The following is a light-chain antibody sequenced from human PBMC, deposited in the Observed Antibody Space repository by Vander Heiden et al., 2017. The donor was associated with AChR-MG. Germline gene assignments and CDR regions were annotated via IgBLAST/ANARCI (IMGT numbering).Light chain of an antibody. CDR3: QQTDSTPNT. Sequence: DIQKTQSPSSLSASVGDRVTITCRASQSISSYLNWYRHKPGKAPELLISASSFLHSGVPSRISGSGSGTDFTVTISSLQHDDFATYYCQQTDSTPNTFGQGTKLE. V-gene: IGKV1-39*01. CDR2: ASS. CDR1: QSISSY. J-gene: IGKJ2*01.